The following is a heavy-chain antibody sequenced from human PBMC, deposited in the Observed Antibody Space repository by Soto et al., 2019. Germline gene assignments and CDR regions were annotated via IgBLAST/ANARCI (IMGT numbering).Heavy chain of an antibody. D-gene: IGHD2-2*01. CDR2: IRQDGSGK. CDR1: GFSFETYW. V-gene: IGHV3-7*01. J-gene: IGHJ4*02. CDR3: VRGCGLPSCPYLFDY. Sequence: EVQLVESGGGLVQPGGSLRLSCTASGFSFETYWMSWVRQAPGKGLEWVATIRQDGSGKHYVNSVRGRFLISRDNAGMSLCLQRNSLRVEDATVYYGVRGCGLPSCPYLFDYWVQGALVTVSS.